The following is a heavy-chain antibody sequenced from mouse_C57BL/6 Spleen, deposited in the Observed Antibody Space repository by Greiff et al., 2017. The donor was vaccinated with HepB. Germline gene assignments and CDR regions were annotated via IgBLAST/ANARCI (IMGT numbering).Heavy chain of an antibody. Sequence: EVNLVESGGGLVQPGGSLKLSCAASGFTFSDYYMYWVRQTPEKRLEWVAYISNGGGSTYYPDTVKGRFTISRDNAKNTLYLQMSRLKSEDTAMYYCARQYYYGSSLYAMDYWGQGTSVTVSS. CDR3: ARQYYYGSSLYAMDY. V-gene: IGHV5-12*01. CDR1: GFTFSDYY. J-gene: IGHJ4*01. CDR2: ISNGGGST. D-gene: IGHD1-1*01.